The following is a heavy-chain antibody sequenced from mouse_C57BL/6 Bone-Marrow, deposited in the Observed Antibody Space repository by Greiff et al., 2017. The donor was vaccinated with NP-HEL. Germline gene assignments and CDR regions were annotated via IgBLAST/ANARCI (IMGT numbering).Heavy chain of an antibody. CDR1: GYTFTSYW. D-gene: IGHD4-1*01. CDR2: IYPGSGST. J-gene: IGHJ2*01. Sequence: QVQLQQSGAELVKPGASVKMSCKASGYTFTSYWITWVKQRPGQGLEWIGDIYPGSGSTNYNEKFKSKATLTVDTSSSTAYMQLSSLTSEDSAVYYCARGVGKLGSDYWGQGTTLTVSS. CDR3: ARGVGKLGSDY. V-gene: IGHV1-55*01.